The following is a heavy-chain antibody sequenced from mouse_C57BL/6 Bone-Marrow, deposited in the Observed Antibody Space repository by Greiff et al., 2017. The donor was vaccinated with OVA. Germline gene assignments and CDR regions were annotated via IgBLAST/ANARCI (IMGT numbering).Heavy chain of an antibody. V-gene: IGHV14-3*01. CDR1: GFNFKNSY. CDR2: IDPANGNT. J-gene: IGHJ3*01. Sequence: VQLQQSVAELVRPGASVKLSCTASGFNFKNSYMHWVQQRPEQGLEWIGRIDPANGNTNYAPKFQGKATITADTSSNTAYLQLSSLTSEDTAMYYCARGLREGGWYAYGGQGTLVTVSA. CDR3: ARGLREGGWYAY. D-gene: IGHD2-4*01.